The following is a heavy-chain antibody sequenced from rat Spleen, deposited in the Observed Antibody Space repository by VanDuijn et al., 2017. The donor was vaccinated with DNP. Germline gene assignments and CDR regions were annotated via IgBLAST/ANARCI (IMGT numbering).Heavy chain of an antibody. CDR2: ITSSGGNT. D-gene: IGHD1-12*03. Sequence: EVQLVESGGDLVQPGRSLKLSCVDSGFTFKNYWMTWIRQVPGKGLEWIASITSSGGNTYYPDSVKGRFTISRDNAKNTLYLQMNSLRSEDTATYYCARREYDGYYPFAYWGQGTLVTVSS. CDR3: ARREYDGYYPFAY. CDR1: GFTFKNYW. V-gene: IGHV5-31*01. J-gene: IGHJ3*01.